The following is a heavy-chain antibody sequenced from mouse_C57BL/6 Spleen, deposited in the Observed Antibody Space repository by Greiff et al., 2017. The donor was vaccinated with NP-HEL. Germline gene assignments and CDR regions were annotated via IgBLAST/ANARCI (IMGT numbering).Heavy chain of an antibody. CDR3: ARSNDYDSWFAY. J-gene: IGHJ3*01. CDR2: IYPGGGYT. V-gene: IGHV1-63*01. D-gene: IGHD2-4*01. CDR1: GYTFTNYW. Sequence: VKLVESGAELVRPGTSVKMSCKASGYTFTNYWIGWAKQRPGHGLEWIGDIYPGGGYTNYNEKFKGKATLTADKSSSTAYMQFSSLTSEDSAIYYCARSNDYDSWFAYWGQGTLVTVSA.